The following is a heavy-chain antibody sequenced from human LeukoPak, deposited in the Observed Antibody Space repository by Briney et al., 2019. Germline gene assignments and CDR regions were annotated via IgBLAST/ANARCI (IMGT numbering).Heavy chain of an antibody. D-gene: IGHD6-13*01. CDR1: GFTFSSYW. J-gene: IGHJ4*02. Sequence: PGGSLRLSCAASGFTFSSYWMHWVRHAPGKGLVWVSRINSDGSSTSYADSVKGRFTISRDNAKNTLYLQMNSLRAEDTAVYYCAREESSSWYISYFDYWGQGTLVTVSS. V-gene: IGHV3-74*01. CDR3: AREESSSWYISYFDY. CDR2: INSDGSST.